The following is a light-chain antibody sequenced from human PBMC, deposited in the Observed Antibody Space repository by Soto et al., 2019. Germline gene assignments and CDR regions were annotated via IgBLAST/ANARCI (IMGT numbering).Light chain of an antibody. Sequence: QSALTQPASVSGSPGQSIAISCTGTSSDVGGYNYVSWYQQHPGKAPKLMIYDVSARPPGVSNRFSGSKSDNTASLTISGLQAEDEADYYCSSYTSSNTVVFGGGTKVTVL. J-gene: IGLJ2*01. CDR2: DVS. V-gene: IGLV2-14*01. CDR3: SSYTSSNTVV. CDR1: SSDVGGYNY.